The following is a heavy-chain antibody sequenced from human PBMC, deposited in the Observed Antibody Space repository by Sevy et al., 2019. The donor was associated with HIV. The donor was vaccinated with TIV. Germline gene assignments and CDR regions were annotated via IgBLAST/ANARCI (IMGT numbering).Heavy chain of an antibody. CDR2: ISGGGGST. J-gene: IGHJ4*02. V-gene: IGHV3-23*01. Sequence: GGSLRLSCVASGFSFSLYAMSWVRQAPVKGLEWVSAISGGGGSTYYADSAKGRFTISRDTSKNTLSLQMTSLRAEDTAVYYCAKEGTWYGRDYFDYWGQGTLVTVSS. CDR1: GFSFSLYA. CDR3: AKEGTWYGRDYFDY. D-gene: IGHD6-13*01.